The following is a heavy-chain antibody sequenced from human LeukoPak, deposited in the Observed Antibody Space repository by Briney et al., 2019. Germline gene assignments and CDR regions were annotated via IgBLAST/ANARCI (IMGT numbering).Heavy chain of an antibody. Sequence: PGGSLRLSCAASGFTFSSYAMSWVRQAPGKGLEWVSAISGSGGSTYYADSVKGRFTISRDNSKNTLYLQMNSLRAEDTAVYYCAKDPNYYDSSGYLGAFDIWGQGTMVTVSS. V-gene: IGHV3-23*01. D-gene: IGHD3-22*01. CDR3: AKDPNYYDSSGYLGAFDI. CDR1: GFTFSSYA. CDR2: ISGSGGST. J-gene: IGHJ3*02.